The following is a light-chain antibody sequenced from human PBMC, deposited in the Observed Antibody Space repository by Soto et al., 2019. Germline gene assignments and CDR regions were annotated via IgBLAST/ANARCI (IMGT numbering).Light chain of an antibody. CDR3: QQANTFPLT. CDR2: AAS. V-gene: IGKV1D-12*01. J-gene: IGKJ5*01. Sequence: IPITHSPSSLSAYVLYRITITCLASQGISIWIAWYQQKPGNAPKLLIYAASSLQSGVPSRFSGSGSGTHFTLTISSLQPEDFATYYCQQANTFPLTFGQGTRLEIK. CDR1: QGISIW.